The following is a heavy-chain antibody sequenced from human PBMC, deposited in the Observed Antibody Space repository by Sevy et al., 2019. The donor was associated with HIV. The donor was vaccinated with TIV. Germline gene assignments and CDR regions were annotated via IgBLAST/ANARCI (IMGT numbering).Heavy chain of an antibody. CDR3: ARDSYYYDMHSSYRPPDY. J-gene: IGHJ4*02. D-gene: IGHD3-22*01. CDR1: GYNFNTYG. CDR2: IGVNNGKT. Sequence: ASVKVSCKASGYNFNTYGITWVRQAPGQGLEWVGWIGVNNGKTNYAARLQARISMTADTSTSTVYMELRTLTSDDTAMYFCARDSYYYDMHSSYRPPDYWGQGTLVTVFS. V-gene: IGHV1-18*01.